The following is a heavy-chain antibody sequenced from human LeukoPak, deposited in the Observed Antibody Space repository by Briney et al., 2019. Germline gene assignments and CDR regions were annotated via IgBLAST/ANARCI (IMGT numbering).Heavy chain of an antibody. V-gene: IGHV3-23*01. D-gene: IGHD2-2*01. CDR2: ISGSGVDT. J-gene: IGHJ4*02. Sequence: DPGGSLRLSCAASGFTFSSYAMSRVRQAPGKGLEWVSTISGSGVDTHYADSVKGRFTISRDNSKNTLSLQMNSLRAEDTAVYYCAKRYCSSTNCYHFDFWGRGTLVTVSS. CDR1: GFTFSSYA. CDR3: AKRYCSSTNCYHFDF.